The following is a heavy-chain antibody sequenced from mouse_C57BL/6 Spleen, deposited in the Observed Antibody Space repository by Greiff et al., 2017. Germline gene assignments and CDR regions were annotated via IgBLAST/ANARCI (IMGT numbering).Heavy chain of an antibody. CDR3: ARSAYYDYDSNYFDY. CDR2: IYPGSGST. Sequence: QVQLQQSGAELVKPGASVKMSCKASGYTFTSYWITWVKQRPGQGLEWIGDIYPGSGSTNYNEKFKSKATLTVDTSSSTAYMQLSSLTSEASAVYYCARSAYYDYDSNYFDYWGKGTTLTVSS. D-gene: IGHD2-4*01. J-gene: IGHJ2*01. V-gene: IGHV1-55*01. CDR1: GYTFTSYW.